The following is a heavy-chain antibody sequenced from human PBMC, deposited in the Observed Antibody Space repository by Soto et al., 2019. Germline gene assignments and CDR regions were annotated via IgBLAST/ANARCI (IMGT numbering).Heavy chain of an antibody. Sequence: GGSLRLSCVGSGFTFSTYRMNWVRQAPGKGLEWIAFISSSGGSITYADSVKGRFTISRENSKNTLYLQMSSLRAEDTAVYYCVKDYLSGYDLRENWFDPWGQGTLVTVSS. J-gene: IGHJ5*02. CDR3: VKDYLSGYDLRENWFDP. CDR2: ISSSGGSI. CDR1: GFTFSTYR. D-gene: IGHD5-12*01. V-gene: IGHV3-64D*08.